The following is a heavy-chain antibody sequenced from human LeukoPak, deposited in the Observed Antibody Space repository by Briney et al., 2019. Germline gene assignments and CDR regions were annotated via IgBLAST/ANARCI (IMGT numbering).Heavy chain of an antibody. CDR1: GYTFTSYA. V-gene: IGHV1-69*13. J-gene: IGHJ4*02. D-gene: IGHD5-24*01. CDR3: ARDSGDGYSNAPIDY. Sequence: SVKVSCKASGYTFTSYAISWVRQAPGQGLEWMGGIIRIFGITNYAQKFQGRVTITADESTSTAYMELSSLRSEDTAVYYCARDSGDGYSNAPIDYWGQGTLVTVSS. CDR2: IIRIFGIT.